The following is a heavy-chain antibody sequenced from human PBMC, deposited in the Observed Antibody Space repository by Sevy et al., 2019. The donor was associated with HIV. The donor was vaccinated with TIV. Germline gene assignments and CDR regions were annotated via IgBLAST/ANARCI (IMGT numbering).Heavy chain of an antibody. CDR1: GIIFTTSG. CDR3: AKDFTGYNGMDV. V-gene: IGHV3-30*18. CDR2: ISYDGRNK. Sequence: YLRLSCAVSGIIFTTSGMHWVRQAPGKGLERVAVISYDGRNKLYGDSVKGRFTFSRDNSKNILYLQMNSLRAEDTAVYHCAKDFTGYNGMDVWGQGTMVTVSS. J-gene: IGHJ6*02. D-gene: IGHD3-9*01.